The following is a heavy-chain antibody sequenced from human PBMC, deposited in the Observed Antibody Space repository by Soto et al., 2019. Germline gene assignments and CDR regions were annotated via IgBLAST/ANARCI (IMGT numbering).Heavy chain of an antibody. CDR2: TWKDGSNK. CDR1: GFSFSSYG. J-gene: IGHJ3*01. V-gene: IGHV3-33*03. D-gene: IGHD1-26*01. CDR3: ARAQDTGSYFDACEV. Sequence: XGSLRLSCSASGFSFSSYGMHWVRQAPGKGLDGVASTWKDGSNKYDAESVKGRFTISRDNSKNTLYVQMNSLTVEDTAVYYCARAQDTGSYFDACEVWGQGTRVTVSS.